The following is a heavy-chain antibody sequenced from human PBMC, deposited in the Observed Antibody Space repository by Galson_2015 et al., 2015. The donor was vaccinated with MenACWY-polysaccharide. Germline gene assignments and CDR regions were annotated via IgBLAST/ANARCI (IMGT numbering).Heavy chain of an antibody. CDR2: ITGSGGDT. CDR1: GFTFGSYT. Sequence: SLRLSCAASGFTFGSYTMRWVRQAPGKGLEWVSDITGSGGDTFYTDSVRGRFTISRDNARNTLYLQMNSLDAEDTAVYYCTKDRGGSGWTNDFWGQGTLVTVSS. J-gene: IGHJ4*02. CDR3: TKDRGGSGWTNDF. D-gene: IGHD6-19*01. V-gene: IGHV3-23*01.